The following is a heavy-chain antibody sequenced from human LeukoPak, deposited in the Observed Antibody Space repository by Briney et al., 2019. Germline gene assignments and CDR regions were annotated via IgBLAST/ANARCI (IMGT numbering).Heavy chain of an antibody. Sequence: GASVKVSCKASGYTFTSYGISWVRQAPGQGLEWMGWISAYNGNTNYAQKLQGRGTMTTDTSTSTAYMELRSLRSDDTAVYYCARESRYCGGDCYSDYWGQGTLVTVSS. CDR1: GYTFTSYG. J-gene: IGHJ4*02. CDR2: ISAYNGNT. D-gene: IGHD2-21*01. CDR3: ARESRYCGGDCYSDY. V-gene: IGHV1-18*01.